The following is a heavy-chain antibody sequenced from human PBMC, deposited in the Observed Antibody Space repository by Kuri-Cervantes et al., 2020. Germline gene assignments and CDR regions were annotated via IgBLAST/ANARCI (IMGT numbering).Heavy chain of an antibody. Sequence: LSLTCAASGFTFSSYGMHWVRQAPGKGLEWVAVISYDGSNKYYADSVKGRFTISRDNSKNTLYLQMNSLRAEDTALYYCARGNLWAFDIWGQGTMVTVSS. J-gene: IGHJ3*02. V-gene: IGHV3-30*03. CDR1: GFTFSSYG. CDR2: ISYDGSNK. CDR3: ARGNLWAFDI. D-gene: IGHD4-23*01.